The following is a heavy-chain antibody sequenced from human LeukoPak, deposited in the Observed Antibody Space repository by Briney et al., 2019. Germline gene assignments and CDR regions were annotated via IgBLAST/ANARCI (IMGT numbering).Heavy chain of an antibody. CDR1: GGSINGGGFY. V-gene: IGHV4-61*02. D-gene: IGHD1-1*01. J-gene: IGHJ6*03. CDR3: ARGRVQPGADSGVYNYMYV. CDR2: IYPTGST. Sequence: SETLSLTCTVSGGSINGGGFYWSWIRQPAGKGLEWIGRIYPTGSTKYNPSLKSRVTLSADTSKNQYSLKLTSMTAADTAVYYRARGRVQPGADSGVYNYMYVWGKGATVTVSS.